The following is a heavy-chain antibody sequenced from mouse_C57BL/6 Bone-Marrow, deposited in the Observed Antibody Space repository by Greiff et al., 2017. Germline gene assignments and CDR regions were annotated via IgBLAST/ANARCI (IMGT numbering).Heavy chain of an antibody. CDR3: ASVITTVVAHYYAMDY. V-gene: IGHV1-50*01. D-gene: IGHD1-1*01. CDR2: IDPSDSYT. J-gene: IGHJ4*01. Sequence: QVQLQQPGAELVKPGASVKLSCKASGYTFTSYWMQWVKQRPGQGLEWIGEIDPSDSYTNYNQKFKGKATLTVDTSSSTAYMQRSSLTSEDSAVYYCASVITTVVAHYYAMDYWGQGTSVTVSS. CDR1: GYTFTSYW.